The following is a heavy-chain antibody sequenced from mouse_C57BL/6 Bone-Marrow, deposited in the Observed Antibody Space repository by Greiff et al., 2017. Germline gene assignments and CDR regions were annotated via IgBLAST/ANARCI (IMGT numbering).Heavy chain of an antibody. CDR3: TPSAMDY. CDR2: IDPEDGDT. CDR1: GFNIKDYY. V-gene: IGHV14-1*01. Sequence: VQLQQSGAELVRPGASVKLSCTASGFNIKDYYMHWVKQRPEQGLEWIGRIDPEDGDTEYAPKFQGKDTMTADTSSNTAYLQLSSLTSEDTAVYYCTPSAMDYWGQGTSVTVSS. J-gene: IGHJ4*01.